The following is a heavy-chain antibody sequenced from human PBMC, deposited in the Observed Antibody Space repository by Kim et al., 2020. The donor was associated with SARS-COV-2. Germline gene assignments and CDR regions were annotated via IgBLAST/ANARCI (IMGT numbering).Heavy chain of an antibody. CDR3: VRETGSWYIHYFDY. CDR1: GFTLSTYW. J-gene: IGHJ4*02. D-gene: IGHD2-15*01. CDR2: IKQDGTEK. Sequence: GGSLRLSCAASGFTLSTYWMSWVRQAPGEGLEWVASIKQDGTEKYYVESGKGRFTISRDNDENSLYLQMNSLRAGDTAMYFCVRETGSWYIHYFDYWGQGMLVTVSS. V-gene: IGHV3-7*01.